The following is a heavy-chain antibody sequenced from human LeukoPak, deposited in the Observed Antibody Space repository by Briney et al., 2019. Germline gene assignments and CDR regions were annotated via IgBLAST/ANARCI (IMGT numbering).Heavy chain of an antibody. CDR3: ARELGYYYDSSGYYPDAFDI. Sequence: PSETLSLTCTVSGGSISNYYWSWIRQPPGKGLEWIGYISYSGSTNYNPSLKSRVTISVDTSKNQLSLKLSSVTAADTAVYYCARELGYYYDSSGYYPDAFDIWGQGTMVTVSS. J-gene: IGHJ3*02. CDR2: ISYSGST. D-gene: IGHD3-22*01. V-gene: IGHV4-59*01. CDR1: GGSISNYY.